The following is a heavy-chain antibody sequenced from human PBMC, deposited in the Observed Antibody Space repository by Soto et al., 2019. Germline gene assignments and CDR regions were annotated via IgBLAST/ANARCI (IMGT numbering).Heavy chain of an antibody. CDR3: ARGDIVAIFCMDV. D-gene: IGHD5-12*01. Sequence: ASVKVSCKASGYTFTSYYMHWVRQPPGQGLEWMGIINPSGSSTTFAQKFQGRVTMTRHTSTSTVYMELSLLRSEDTAVYYCARGDIVAIFCMDVWGQGTTVTVSS. CDR1: GYTFTSYY. J-gene: IGHJ6*02. V-gene: IGHV1-46*01. CDR2: INPSGSST.